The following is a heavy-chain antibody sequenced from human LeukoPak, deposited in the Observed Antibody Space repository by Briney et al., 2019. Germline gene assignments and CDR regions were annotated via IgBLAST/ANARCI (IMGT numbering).Heavy chain of an antibody. CDR1: GGSISSGGYY. V-gene: IGHV4-30-2*01. CDR3: ARALQGVPAAKSYYYYYYMNV. Sequence: PSETLSLTCTVSGGSISSGGYYWSWIRQPPGKGLEWIGYIYHSGSTYYNPSLKSRVTISADRSKNQFSLKLSSVTAADTAVYYCARALQGVPAAKSYYYYYYMNVWGKGTTVTVSS. CDR2: IYHSGST. J-gene: IGHJ6*03. D-gene: IGHD2-2*01.